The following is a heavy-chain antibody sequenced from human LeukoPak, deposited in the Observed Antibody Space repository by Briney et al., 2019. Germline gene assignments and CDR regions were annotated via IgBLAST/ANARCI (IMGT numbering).Heavy chain of an antibody. CDR3: ARRVGSSDCFDY. CDR1: GGSFSGYY. V-gene: IGHV4-34*01. Sequence: PSETLSLTCAVYGGSFSGYYWSWIRQPPGKGLEWIGEINHSGSTNYNPSLKSRVTISVGTSKNQFSLKLSSVTAADTAVYYCARRVGSSDCFDYWGQGTLVTVSS. J-gene: IGHJ4*02. CDR2: INHSGST. D-gene: IGHD6-6*01.